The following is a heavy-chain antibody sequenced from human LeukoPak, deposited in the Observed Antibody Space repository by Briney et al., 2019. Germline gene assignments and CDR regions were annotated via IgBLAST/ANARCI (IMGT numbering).Heavy chain of an antibody. CDR2: INHSGST. CDR3: ATLTGSLYPPHFDY. CDR1: GGSFIGYY. J-gene: IGHJ4*02. V-gene: IGHV4-34*01. D-gene: IGHD6-13*01. Sequence: SETLSLTCAVYGGSFIGYYWSWIRQPPGKGLEWIGEINHSGSTNYNPSLKSRVTISIDTSKNQFSLKVSSVTAADTAVYYCATLTGSLYPPHFDYWGQGTLVTVSS.